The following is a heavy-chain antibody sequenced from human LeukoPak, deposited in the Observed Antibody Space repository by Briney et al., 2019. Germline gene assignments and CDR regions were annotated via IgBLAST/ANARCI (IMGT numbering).Heavy chain of an antibody. D-gene: IGHD2-15*01. CDR1: GFTFSSYW. CDR3: ARVGGYCSGGSCYSGYFDY. J-gene: IGHJ4*02. V-gene: IGHV3-74*01. Sequence: PGGSLRLSCAASGFTFSSYWMHWVRQAPGKGLVWVSRINSDGSSTSYADSVKGRFTISRDNAKNTLYLQMNSLRAEDTAVYYCARVGGYCSGGSCYSGYFDYWGQGTLVTVSS. CDR2: INSDGSST.